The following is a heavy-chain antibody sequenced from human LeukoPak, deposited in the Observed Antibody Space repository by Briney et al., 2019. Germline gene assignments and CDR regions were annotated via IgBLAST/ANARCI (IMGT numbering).Heavy chain of an antibody. CDR1: GGSIYSHY. D-gene: IGHD1-7*01. V-gene: IGHV4-34*01. CDR3: ARRWNYGRNYYIDV. CDR2: INDSGRI. J-gene: IGHJ6*03. Sequence: SETLSLTCAVSGGSIYSHYWGWIRQPPGKGLEWIGEINDSGRINYNPSLMSRVTVSVDTSKSQFSLRLTSVTATDTAVYYCARRWNYGRNYYIDVWGNGATVSVSS.